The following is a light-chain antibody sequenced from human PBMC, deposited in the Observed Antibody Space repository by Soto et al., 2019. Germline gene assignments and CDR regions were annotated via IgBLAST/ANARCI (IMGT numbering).Light chain of an antibody. CDR3: QQYGSSRT. V-gene: IGKV3-20*01. CDR1: QSVSSSY. J-gene: IGKJ1*01. Sequence: EIVLTQSPGTLSLSPGEGATLSCRASQSVSSSYLAWYQHKPGQAPRLLIYGASSRATGIPDRFSGSGSGTDFTLTISRLEPEDFAVYYCQQYGSSRTFGQGTKVDI. CDR2: GAS.